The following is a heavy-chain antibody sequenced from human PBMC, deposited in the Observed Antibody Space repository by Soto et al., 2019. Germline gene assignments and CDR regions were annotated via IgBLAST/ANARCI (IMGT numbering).Heavy chain of an antibody. Sequence: QLQLQESGPGLVKPSETVSLTCTVSGASVSSSKNYWGWIRQPPGKGLGWLGNIFSSGNTYYNPSLKGRVVISLDPSKNHFSLILGSVTAADTAVYYWARNRRITPLNWSGYSNYWFDPWGQGTLVTVSS. V-gene: IGHV4-39*02. J-gene: IGHJ5*02. CDR1: GASVSSSKNY. CDR2: IFSSGNT. CDR3: ARNRRITPLNWSGYSNYWFDP. D-gene: IGHD3-3*01.